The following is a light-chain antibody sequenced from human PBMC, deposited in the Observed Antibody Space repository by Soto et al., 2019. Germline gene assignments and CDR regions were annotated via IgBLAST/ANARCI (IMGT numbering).Light chain of an antibody. J-gene: IGLJ2*01. Sequence: QSVLTQPPSASGTPGQRVTISCSGSRSNIGSNTVNWYQQLTGTAPKLLIYSNNQRPSGVPDRFSGSKSGTSASLAISGLQSEDEADYYCAAWDDSLNGVVFGGGTQLTVL. V-gene: IGLV1-44*01. CDR2: SNN. CDR1: RSNIGSNT. CDR3: AAWDDSLNGVV.